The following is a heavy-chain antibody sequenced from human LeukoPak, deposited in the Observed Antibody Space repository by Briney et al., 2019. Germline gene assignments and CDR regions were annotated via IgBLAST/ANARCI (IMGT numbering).Heavy chain of an antibody. J-gene: IGHJ5*02. V-gene: IGHV4-59*01. Sequence: SETLSLTCTVSGGSISSYYWSWIRQPPGKGLEWIGYIYHSGSTNYNPSLKSRVTISVDTSKNQFSLKLSSVTAADTAVYYCARGEVGYYYGSGSYLNWFDPWGQGTLVTVSS. D-gene: IGHD3-10*01. CDR2: IYHSGST. CDR1: GGSISSYY. CDR3: ARGEVGYYYGSGSYLNWFDP.